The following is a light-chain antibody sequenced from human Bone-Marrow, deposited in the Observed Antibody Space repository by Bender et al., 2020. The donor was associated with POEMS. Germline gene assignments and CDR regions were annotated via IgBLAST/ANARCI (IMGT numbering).Light chain of an antibody. Sequence: QSVLTQPPSASGTPGQRVTISCSGSSSDIGSNTVNWYQQLPGTAPKLLIYSNGQRPSGVPDRFSGSKSGTSASLAISGLQSEDEADYYCAAWDDNLNVVFGGGTKVTVL. CDR1: SSDIGSNT. J-gene: IGLJ2*01. CDR2: SNG. CDR3: AAWDDNLNVV. V-gene: IGLV1-44*01.